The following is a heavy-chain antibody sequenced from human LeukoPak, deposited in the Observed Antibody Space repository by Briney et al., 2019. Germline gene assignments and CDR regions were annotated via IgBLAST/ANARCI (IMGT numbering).Heavy chain of an antibody. J-gene: IGHJ3*02. CDR2: IYTSGST. CDR3: ARDLGIVGATETFDI. Sequence: SETLSLTCTVSGGSISSGSYYWSWIRQPAGKGLEWIGRIYTSGSTNYNPSLKSRVTISVDTSKNQFSLKLSSVTAADTAVYYCARDLGIVGATETFDIWGQGTMVTVSS. V-gene: IGHV4-61*02. CDR1: GGSISSGSYY. D-gene: IGHD1-26*01.